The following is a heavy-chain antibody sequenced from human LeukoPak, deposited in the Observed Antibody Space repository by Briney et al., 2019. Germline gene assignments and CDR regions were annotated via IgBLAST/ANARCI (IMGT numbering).Heavy chain of an antibody. J-gene: IGHJ4*02. CDR1: GFTVSSNY. V-gene: IGHV3-66*02. CDR2: IHSGGST. Sequence: GGSLILSCAASGFTVSSNYMSWVRQAPGKGLERVSVIHSGGSTYYADSVKGRFTISRDNSKNTLYLQMNSLRAEDTAVYYCAREKGSSWYFDYWGQGTLVTVSS. CDR3: AREKGSSWYFDY. D-gene: IGHD6-13*01.